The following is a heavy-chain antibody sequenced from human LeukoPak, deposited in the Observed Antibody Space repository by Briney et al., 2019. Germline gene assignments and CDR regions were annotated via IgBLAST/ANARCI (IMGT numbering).Heavy chain of an antibody. Sequence: KPSETLSLTCTVSGGSIRSYWSWIRQPAGKGLEWIGRIYGSGSTDYNPSLKSRVTMSIDTSKNQFSLNLSSVTAADTAVYYCARHKYSSGWPPEGAFDIWGQGTMVTVSS. J-gene: IGHJ3*02. D-gene: IGHD6-19*01. CDR2: IYGSGST. CDR3: ARHKYSSGWPPEGAFDI. CDR1: GGSIRSY. V-gene: IGHV4-4*07.